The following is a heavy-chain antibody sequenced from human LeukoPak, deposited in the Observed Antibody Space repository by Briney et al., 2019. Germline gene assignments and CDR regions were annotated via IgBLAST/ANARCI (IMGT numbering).Heavy chain of an antibody. D-gene: IGHD5-24*01. Sequence: GGSLRLSCAASGFTFSSYTMNWVRQPPGKGLEWVSNIGTSTTTIYYADPVKGRFTISRDNAKNSLYLQMNSLRAEDTAVYYCAKAQRWLQLGDAFDIWGQGTMVTVSS. CDR2: IGTSTTTI. V-gene: IGHV3-48*01. J-gene: IGHJ3*02. CDR3: AKAQRWLQLGDAFDI. CDR1: GFTFSSYT.